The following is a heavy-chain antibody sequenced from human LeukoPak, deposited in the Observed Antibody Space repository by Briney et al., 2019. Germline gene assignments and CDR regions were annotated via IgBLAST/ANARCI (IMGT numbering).Heavy chain of an antibody. D-gene: IGHD3-10*01. CDR1: GYTFTSYD. CDR3: ARDGYGSGKGFFDY. J-gene: IGHJ4*02. V-gene: IGHV1-8*01. CDR2: MNPNSGNT. Sequence: GASVKVSCKASGYTFTSYDTNWVRQATGQGLEWMGWMNPNSGNTGYAQKFQGRVTMTRNTSISTAYMELSSLRPDDTAVYYCARDGYGSGKGFFDYWGQGTLVTVSS.